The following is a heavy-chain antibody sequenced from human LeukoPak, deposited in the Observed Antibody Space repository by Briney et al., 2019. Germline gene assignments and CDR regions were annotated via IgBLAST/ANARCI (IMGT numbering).Heavy chain of an antibody. J-gene: IGHJ5*02. CDR1: GYTFTGYY. D-gene: IGHD3-10*01. CDR3: AREDHYYGSGSYQNWFDP. V-gene: IGHV1-2*02. Sequence: GASVKVSCKASGYTFTGYYMHWVRQAPGQGLEWMGCINPNSGGTNYAQKFQGRVTMTRDTSISTAYMELSRLRSDDTAVYYCAREDHYYGSGSYQNWFDPWGQGTLVTVSS. CDR2: INPNSGGT.